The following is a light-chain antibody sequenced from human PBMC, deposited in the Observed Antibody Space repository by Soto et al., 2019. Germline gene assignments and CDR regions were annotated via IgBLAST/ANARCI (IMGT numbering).Light chain of an antibody. J-gene: IGKJ1*01. CDR1: QSVSSN. Sequence: EIVMTHSPATLSVSPGERATLSCRASQSVSSNLAWYQQKPGQAPRLLIYGASTRATGIPARFSGSGSGTEFTLTISSLQSEDFAVYYCQQYNNWPRVFGQGTKVDI. CDR3: QQYNNWPRV. V-gene: IGKV3-15*01. CDR2: GAS.